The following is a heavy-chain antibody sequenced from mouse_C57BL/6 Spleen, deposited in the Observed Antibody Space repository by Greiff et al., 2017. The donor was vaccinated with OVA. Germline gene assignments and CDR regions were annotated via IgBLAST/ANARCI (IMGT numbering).Heavy chain of an antibody. J-gene: IGHJ1*03. CDR1: GYAFSSSW. Sequence: QVQLKQSGPELVKPGASVKISCKASGYAFSSSWMNWVKQRPGKGLEWIGRIYPGDGDTNYNGKFKGKATLTADKSSSTAYMQLSSLTSEDSAVYFCARYYGSPWYFDVWGTGTTVTVSS. D-gene: IGHD1-1*01. V-gene: IGHV1-82*01. CDR2: IYPGDGDT. CDR3: ARYYGSPWYFDV.